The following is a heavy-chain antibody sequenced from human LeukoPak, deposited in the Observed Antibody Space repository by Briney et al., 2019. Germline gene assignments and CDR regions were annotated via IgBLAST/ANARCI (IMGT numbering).Heavy chain of an antibody. CDR2: ISTYEGTT. CDR3: ARVSGYPHP. V-gene: IGHV1-18*01. CDR1: NYIFDSYG. J-gene: IGHJ5*02. D-gene: IGHD3-3*01. Sequence: GASVMVSCKASNYIFDSYGITWVRQAPGQGLEWVGLISTYEGTTNYAQKFQGRVTMTRDTSISTAYMELSRLRSDDTAVYYCARVSGYPHPWGQGTLVTVSS.